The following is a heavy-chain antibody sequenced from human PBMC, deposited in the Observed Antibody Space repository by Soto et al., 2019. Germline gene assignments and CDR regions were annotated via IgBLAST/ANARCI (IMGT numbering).Heavy chain of an antibody. Sequence: TQSRTSDVSRCSIGIGGCSWSWIRQTPGKGLEWIGYIYHSGSTYYNPSLKSRVTISVDRSKNQFSLKLSSVTAADTAVYYCARATKFYDFWSGPHYYYGMDVWGQGTTVTASS. CDR1: RCSIGIGGCS. CDR2: IYHSGST. D-gene: IGHD3-3*01. J-gene: IGHJ6*02. CDR3: ARATKFYDFWSGPHYYYGMDV. V-gene: IGHV4-30-2*01.